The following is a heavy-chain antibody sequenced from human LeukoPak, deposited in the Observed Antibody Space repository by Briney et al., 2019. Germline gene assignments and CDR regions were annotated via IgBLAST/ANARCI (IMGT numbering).Heavy chain of an antibody. Sequence: SETLSLTCAVYGGSFSGYYWSWIRQPPGKGLEWIGEINHSGSTNYNPSLKSRVTISVDTSKNQFSLKLSSVTAADTAVYYCARAQQLGRHFGYWGQGTLVTVSS. CDR2: INHSGST. J-gene: IGHJ4*02. D-gene: IGHD6-13*01. V-gene: IGHV4-34*01. CDR3: ARAQQLGRHFGY. CDR1: GGSFSGYY.